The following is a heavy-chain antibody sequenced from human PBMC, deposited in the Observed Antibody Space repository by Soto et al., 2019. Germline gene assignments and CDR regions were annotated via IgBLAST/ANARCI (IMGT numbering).Heavy chain of an antibody. CDR3: AKDRPSPQRIIAAAVGFDY. J-gene: IGHJ4*02. CDR1: GFTFSSYA. CDR2: ISGSGGST. D-gene: IGHD6-13*01. V-gene: IGHV3-23*01. Sequence: GGSLRLSCAASGFTFSSYAMSWVRQAPGKGLEWVSAISGSGGSTYYADSVKGRFTISRDNSKNTLYLQMNSLRAEDTAVYYCAKDRPSPQRIIAAAVGFDYWGQGTLVTVSS.